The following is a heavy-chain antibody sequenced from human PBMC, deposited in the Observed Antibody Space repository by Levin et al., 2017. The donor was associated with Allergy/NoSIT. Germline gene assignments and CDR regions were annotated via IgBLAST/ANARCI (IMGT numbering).Heavy chain of an antibody. Sequence: GESLKISCAASAFTFSSYAMTWVRQAPGKGLEWVSAITGSGGGTFYADSVKGRFTISRDDSKSTLYLQMNSLRAEDTAVYYCARGGPTYSRKYDYWGQGTLVTVSS. D-gene: IGHD3-16*01. J-gene: IGHJ4*02. CDR2: ITGSGGGT. CDR1: AFTFSSYA. V-gene: IGHV3-23*01. CDR3: ARGGPTYSRKYDY.